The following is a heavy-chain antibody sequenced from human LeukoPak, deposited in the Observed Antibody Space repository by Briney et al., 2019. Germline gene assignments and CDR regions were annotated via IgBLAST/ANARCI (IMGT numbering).Heavy chain of an antibody. CDR2: INHSGST. D-gene: IGHD2-2*01. Sequence: SETLSLTCAVYGGSFSGYYWSWIRQPPGKGLEWIGEINHSGSTNYNPSLKSRVTISVDTSKNQFSLKLSSVTAADTAVYYCARGTQGVPAATFDYWGQGTLVTVSS. CDR1: GGSFSGYY. J-gene: IGHJ4*02. CDR3: ARGTQGVPAATFDY. V-gene: IGHV4-34*01.